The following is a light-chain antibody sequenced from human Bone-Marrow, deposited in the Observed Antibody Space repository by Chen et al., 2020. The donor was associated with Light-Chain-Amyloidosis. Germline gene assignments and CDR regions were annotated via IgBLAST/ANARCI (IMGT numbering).Light chain of an antibody. Sequence: SYVMTQPSSVSVAPGQTATIALGGNNSGSTSVHWYQQTPGPAPLRVVYEDSYRPSGIPERLSCSNSGNTATLTISRVEAGDDADYYCQVGDRSSDRPVFGGGTKLTVL. CDR3: QVGDRSSDRPV. CDR1: NSGSTS. V-gene: IGLV3-21*02. J-gene: IGLJ3*02. CDR2: EDS.